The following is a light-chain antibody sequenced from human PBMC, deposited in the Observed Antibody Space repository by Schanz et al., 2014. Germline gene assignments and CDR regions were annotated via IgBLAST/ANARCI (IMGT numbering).Light chain of an antibody. Sequence: EIVLTQTPGTLSLSPGERAALSCRASQSISSNLAWYQQKPGQAPRLLIYGASTRATGIPARFSGSGSGTEFTLTISSLQSEDFAVYYCQQYNKWPPKTFGQGTKVEI. CDR3: QQYNKWPPKT. CDR2: GAS. J-gene: IGKJ1*01. V-gene: IGKV3-15*01. CDR1: QSISSN.